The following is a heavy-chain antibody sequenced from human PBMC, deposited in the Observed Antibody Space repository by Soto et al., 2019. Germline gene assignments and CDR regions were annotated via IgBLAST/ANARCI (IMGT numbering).Heavy chain of an antibody. Sequence: NPSDTLSLTCTVSGDSVSSGDYYWSWIRQPPGKGLEWIGYIYYSGSTTYHPSLKSRVTISLGKSKNQFSLNLSSVTAADTAVYYCASYYWNYWFDPWGQGTLVTVSS. CDR3: ASYYWNYWFDP. CDR1: GDSVSSGDYY. D-gene: IGHD1-7*01. V-gene: IGHV4-61*08. CDR2: IYYSGST. J-gene: IGHJ5*02.